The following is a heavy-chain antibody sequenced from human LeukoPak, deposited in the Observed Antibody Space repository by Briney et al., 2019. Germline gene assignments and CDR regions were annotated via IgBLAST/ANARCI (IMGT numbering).Heavy chain of an antibody. CDR1: GGSISSYY. D-gene: IGHD3-22*01. CDR3: ARASYSYDINGWVPFDY. CDR2: IHYTGST. J-gene: IGHJ4*02. V-gene: IGHV4-59*08. Sequence: SETLSLTCTVSGGSISSYYWSWIRQSPGKGLECIGYIHYTGSTNYNPSLKSRVTISVDTSKNQFSLKLSSVTAADTAVYYCARASYSYDINGWVPFDYWGQGTLVTVSS.